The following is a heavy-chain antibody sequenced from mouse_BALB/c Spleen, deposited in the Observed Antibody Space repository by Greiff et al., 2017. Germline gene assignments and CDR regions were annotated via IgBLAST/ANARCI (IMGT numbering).Heavy chain of an antibody. CDR3: VRGDYDAY. CDR1: GFTFNTYA. V-gene: IGHV10-1*02. Sequence: EVQLVESGGGLVQPKGSLKLSCAASGFTFNTYAMNWVRLAPGKGLEWVARIRSKSNNYATYYADSVKDRFTISRDDSQSMLYLQMNNLKTEDTAMYYCVRGDYDAYWGQGTLVTVSA. CDR2: IRSKSNNYAT. J-gene: IGHJ3*01. D-gene: IGHD2-4*01.